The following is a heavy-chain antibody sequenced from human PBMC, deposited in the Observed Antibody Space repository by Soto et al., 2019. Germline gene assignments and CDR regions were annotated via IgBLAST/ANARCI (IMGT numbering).Heavy chain of an antibody. J-gene: IGHJ4*02. Sequence: SVTVSCQASRCSFSSHAFFWVRLAPGEGLEWMGGVIPIFGPANYAQKFEGRVTITADESPIQAHVDLNGLSSDGTTVYYGARVGYGSGSYYSLGPLLRWGQGTLVTVSS. CDR1: RCSFSSHA. D-gene: IGHD3-10*01. CDR3: ARVGYGSGSYYSLGPLLR. CDR2: VIPIFGPA. V-gene: IGHV1-69*13.